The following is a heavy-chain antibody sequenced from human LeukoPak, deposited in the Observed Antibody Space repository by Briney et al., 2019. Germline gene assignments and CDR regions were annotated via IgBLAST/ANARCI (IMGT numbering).Heavy chain of an antibody. V-gene: IGHV3-74*01. CDR1: GFTFGSYS. CDR2: INSDGSST. CDR3: ARDKGDYYDSSGYSVDY. J-gene: IGHJ4*02. D-gene: IGHD3-22*01. Sequence: PGGSLRLSCAASGFTFGSYSMNWVRQAPGKGLVWVSRINSDGSSTSYADSVKGRFTISRDNAKNTLYLQMNSLRAEDTAVYYCARDKGDYYDSSGYSVDYWGQGTLVTVSS.